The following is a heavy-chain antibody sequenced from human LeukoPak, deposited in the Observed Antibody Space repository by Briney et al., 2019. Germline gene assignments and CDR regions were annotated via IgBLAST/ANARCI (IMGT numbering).Heavy chain of an antibody. D-gene: IGHD3-22*01. CDR2: IYPGDSDT. CDR3: ARDRSITMIVGAFDI. Sequence: GESLKISCKGSGYSFTSYWIGWVRQMPGKGLEWMGIIYPGDSDTRYSPSFQGQVTISADKSISTAYLQWSSLKASDTAMYYCARDRSITMIVGAFDIWGQGTMVTVSS. CDR1: GYSFTSYW. J-gene: IGHJ3*02. V-gene: IGHV5-51*01.